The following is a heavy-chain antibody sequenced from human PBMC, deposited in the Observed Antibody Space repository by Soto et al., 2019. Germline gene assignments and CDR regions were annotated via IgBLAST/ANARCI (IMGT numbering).Heavy chain of an antibody. CDR3: ASEYDY. Sequence: QVQLQQWGAGLLKPSETLSLTCAVYGGSFSGYYLSWIRQPPGKGLEWIGEINHSGSTNYNPSIKSRVTISVDPSKNQFSLTLSSVTAADTAVYYCASEYDYWGQGPLVTVSS. CDR2: INHSGST. D-gene: IGHD6-6*01. J-gene: IGHJ4*02. V-gene: IGHV4-34*01. CDR1: GGSFSGYY.